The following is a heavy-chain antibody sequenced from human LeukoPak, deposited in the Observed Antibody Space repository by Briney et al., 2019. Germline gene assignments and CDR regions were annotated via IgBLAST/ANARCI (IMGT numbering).Heavy chain of an antibody. CDR1: GGSFGRYA. Sequence: SVKVSCKAPGGSFGRYAISWVRQAPGQGLEWMGGTIPIFGTANYAQKFQGRVTITADESTSTAYMELSSLRSEDTAVYYCARLQRPYYYDSSGYYTTDDYWGQGTLVTVSS. D-gene: IGHD3-22*01. J-gene: IGHJ4*02. CDR2: TIPIFGTA. V-gene: IGHV1-69*13. CDR3: ARLQRPYYYDSSGYYTTDDY.